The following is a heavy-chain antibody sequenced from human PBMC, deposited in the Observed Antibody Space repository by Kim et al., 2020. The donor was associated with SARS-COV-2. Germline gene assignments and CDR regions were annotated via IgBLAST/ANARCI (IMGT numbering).Heavy chain of an antibody. CDR2: T. D-gene: IGHD1-1*01. J-gene: IGHJ3*01. Sequence: TDYAQKVQGRVALTRDTSQGTVYIALSSLTSEDTAVYYCARGRRGTDAFDVWGQGTMVTVSS. CDR3: ARGRRGTDAFDV. V-gene: IGHV1-46*01.